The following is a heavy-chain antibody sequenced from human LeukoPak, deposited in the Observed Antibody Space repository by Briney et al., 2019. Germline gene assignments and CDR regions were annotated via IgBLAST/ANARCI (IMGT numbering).Heavy chain of an antibody. V-gene: IGHV3-23*01. Sequence: GGSLRLSCAASGFTFSIYAMSWVRQAPGKGLEWVSTISGSGGSTYYADSVKGRFTVSRDNSKNTLYLQMNSLRAEDTAVYYCAKVGCSVSCHCDYWGQGTLVTVSS. CDR2: ISGSGGST. J-gene: IGHJ4*02. CDR1: GFTFSIYA. D-gene: IGHD2-2*01. CDR3: AKVGCSVSCHCDY.